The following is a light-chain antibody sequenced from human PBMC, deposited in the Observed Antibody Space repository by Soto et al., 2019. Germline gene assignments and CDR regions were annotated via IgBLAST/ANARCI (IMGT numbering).Light chain of an antibody. Sequence: IVLTQSPGTLSLSPGERATLSCRASQSITSNYLAWYQQKPGQAPRLLIYGPSSRAIGIPHRFSGSGSGTDFTLTISRLEPEDFAVYYCQHYGSSPFTFGGGTRVEIK. V-gene: IGKV3-20*01. CDR2: GPS. J-gene: IGKJ4*01. CDR3: QHYGSSPFT. CDR1: QSITSNY.